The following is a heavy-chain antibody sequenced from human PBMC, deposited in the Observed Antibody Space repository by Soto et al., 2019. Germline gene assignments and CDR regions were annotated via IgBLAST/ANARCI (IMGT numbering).Heavy chain of an antibody. CDR2: IDPTGGRT. Sequence: QAQLVQSAAEVKKPGASVKVSCKASGHSITSHYMHWVRQAPGQGLEWMGTIDPTGGRTNYAQKFQGRVTMTRDTATSTVYMELSSLTSEDTAVYYCPRYQSWQDLVWLFAPLGQGALVTVSS. D-gene: IGHD6-13*01. CDR3: PRYQSWQDLVWLFAP. V-gene: IGHV1-46*03. CDR1: GHSITSHY. J-gene: IGHJ5*02.